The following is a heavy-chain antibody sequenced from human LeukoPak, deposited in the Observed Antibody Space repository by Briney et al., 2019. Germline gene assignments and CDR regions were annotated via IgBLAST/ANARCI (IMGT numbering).Heavy chain of an antibody. CDR1: GYTFTDYY. Sequence: ASVKVSCKVSGYTFTDYYMHWVQQAPGKGLEWMGLVDPEDGETIYAEKFQGRVTITADTSTDTAYMELSSLRSEDTAVYGGTTDRGIAAAGAIDYGGQGTMVTVSS. J-gene: IGHJ4*02. V-gene: IGHV1-69-2*01. CDR3: TTDRGIAAAGAIDY. D-gene: IGHD6-13*01. CDR2: VDPEDGET.